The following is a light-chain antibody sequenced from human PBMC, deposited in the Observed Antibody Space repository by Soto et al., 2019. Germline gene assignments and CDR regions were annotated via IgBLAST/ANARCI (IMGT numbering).Light chain of an antibody. V-gene: IGLV2-14*03. Sequence: QSVLTQPASVSGSPGQSITISCTGTSSDVGGYNYVSWYQQYPGKSPKLMIYDVSYRPSGVSNRFSGSKSGNTASLTISGLQAEDEAVYYCGSYTSCSSPLYVFGTGTKVTVL. CDR3: GSYTSCSSPLYV. CDR2: DVS. CDR1: SSDVGGYNY. J-gene: IGLJ1*01.